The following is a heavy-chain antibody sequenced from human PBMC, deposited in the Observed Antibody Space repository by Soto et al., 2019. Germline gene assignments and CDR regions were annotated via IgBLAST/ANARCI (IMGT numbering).Heavy chain of an antibody. CDR2: ISSSSESI. CDR3: VRDHGLWHGGDGDYDAFDI. Sequence: EVQLVESGGGLIQPGGSLRLSCAGSGFTFSSDNMNWVRQAPGAGLEWVSYISSSSESIHYADSVKGRFTISRDNAKNSLYLQMNSLRAEDTALYFCVRDHGLWHGGDGDYDAFDIWGQGTMVTVSS. D-gene: IGHD4-17*01. J-gene: IGHJ3*02. CDR1: GFTFSSDN. V-gene: IGHV3-48*01.